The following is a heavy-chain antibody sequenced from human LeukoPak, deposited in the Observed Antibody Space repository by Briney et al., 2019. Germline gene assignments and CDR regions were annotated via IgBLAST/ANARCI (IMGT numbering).Heavy chain of an antibody. CDR3: ARSNGITMVRGVTVLYYYGMDV. CDR1: GYTFTSYG. D-gene: IGHD3-10*01. V-gene: IGHV1-18*01. CDR2: ISAYNGNT. J-gene: IGHJ6*02. Sequence: ASVKVSCKASGYTFTSYGISWVRQAPGRGLEWMGWISAYNGNTNYAQKLQGRVTMTTDTSTSTAYMELRSLRSDDTAVYYCARSNGITMVRGVTVLYYYGMDVWGQGTTVTVSS.